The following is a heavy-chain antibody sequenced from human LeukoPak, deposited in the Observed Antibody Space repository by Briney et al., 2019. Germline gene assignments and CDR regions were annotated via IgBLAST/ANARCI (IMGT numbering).Heavy chain of an antibody. CDR2: VYGEVVT. CDR3: VRGRAEKRAWVEFDP. CDR1: GVSVASDA. V-gene: IGHV3-66*03. J-gene: IGHJ5*02. Sequence: VGALRDSRVASGVSVASDAVCWGSQEPEKRPWCVSLVYGEVVTHYAEPVQGRFDSSRDISKNTLYLQMSKLRIEDTGVYRCVRGRAEKRAWVEFDPWGQGTVVTVSS.